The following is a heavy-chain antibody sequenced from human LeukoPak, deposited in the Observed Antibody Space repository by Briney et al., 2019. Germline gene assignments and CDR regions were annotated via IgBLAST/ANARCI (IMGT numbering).Heavy chain of an antibody. Sequence: SETLSLTCAVYGGSFSGYYWSWIRQPPGKGLEWIGEINHSGSTNYNPSLKSRVTISLDTSKNQFSLKPNSVTAADTAIYYCARETSRGDYSPDFWGQGTLVTVSS. V-gene: IGHV4-34*01. D-gene: IGHD2-15*01. CDR1: GGSFSGYY. J-gene: IGHJ4*02. CDR3: ARETSRGDYSPDF. CDR2: INHSGST.